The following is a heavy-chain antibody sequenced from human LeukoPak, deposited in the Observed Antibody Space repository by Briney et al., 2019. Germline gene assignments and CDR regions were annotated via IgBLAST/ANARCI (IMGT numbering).Heavy chain of an antibody. J-gene: IGHJ4*02. Sequence: SETLSLTCTVSDGSMSPYYWSWIRQSPGKGLEWIAYIFYNGNTKYNPSLWSRVTISIDTSRNQVFLNLNSVTAADTAVYYCARGGTIAAAGTNDYWGQGTLVTVSS. V-gene: IGHV4-59*01. D-gene: IGHD6-13*01. CDR3: ARGGTIAAAGTNDY. CDR2: IFYNGNT. CDR1: DGSMSPYY.